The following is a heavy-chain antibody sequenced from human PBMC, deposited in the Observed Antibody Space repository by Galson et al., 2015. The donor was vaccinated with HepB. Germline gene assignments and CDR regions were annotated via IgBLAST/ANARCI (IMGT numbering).Heavy chain of an antibody. CDR3: ARGFREQLALYYFDY. CDR2: ISYDGNNK. D-gene: IGHD6-6*01. J-gene: IGHJ4*02. CDR1: GFTFSTYA. Sequence: SLRLSCAASGFTFSTYAMHWVRQAPGKGLEWVAVISYDGNNKYYADSVKGRFTISRDNSKNTLSLQMNSLRAEDTALYYCARGFREQLALYYFDYWGRGTLVTVSS. V-gene: IGHV3-30-3*01.